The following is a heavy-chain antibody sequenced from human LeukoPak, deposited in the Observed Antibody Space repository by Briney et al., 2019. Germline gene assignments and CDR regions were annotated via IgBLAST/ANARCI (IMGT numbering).Heavy chain of an antibody. CDR3: AGYSYGFDAFDI. Sequence: PGGSLRLSCAASGFSFRSYAMHWVRQAPGKGLEWVAVISYDGSNKYYADSVKGRFTISRDNSKNTLYLQMNSLRAEDTAVYYCAGYSYGFDAFDIWGQGTMVTVSS. CDR2: ISYDGSNK. D-gene: IGHD5-18*01. CDR1: GFSFRSYA. V-gene: IGHV3-30*04. J-gene: IGHJ3*02.